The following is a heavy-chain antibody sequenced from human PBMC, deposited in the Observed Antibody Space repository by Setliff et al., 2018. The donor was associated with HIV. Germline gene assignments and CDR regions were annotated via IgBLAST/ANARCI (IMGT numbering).Heavy chain of an antibody. V-gene: IGHV3-73*01. CDR3: TRHRGSFDY. D-gene: IGHD1-26*01. J-gene: IGHJ4*02. CDR2: IRSKANNYAT. CDR1: GFSNSA. Sequence: GSLRLSCAASGFSNSALHWVRQAPGKGLEWVGRIRSKANNYATEYGASVKGRFIISRDDSKNMAYLQMNSLRTEDTAIYYCTRHRGSFDYWGLGTLVTV.